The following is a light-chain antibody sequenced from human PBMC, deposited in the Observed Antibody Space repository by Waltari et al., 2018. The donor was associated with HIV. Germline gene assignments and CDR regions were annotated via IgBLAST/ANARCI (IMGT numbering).Light chain of an antibody. J-gene: IGKJ4*01. Sequence: DVQMTQSPSSLSASIGDRAIISCRASQDISNLLAWFQQRPGKAPKSLIYGASTLQTGVPSSKFSGAGSGTDFTLTITNLQPEDVATYYCQQYTSFPLTFGGGTTVEI. CDR3: QQYTSFPLT. CDR2: GAS. V-gene: IGKV1-16*02. CDR1: QDISNL.